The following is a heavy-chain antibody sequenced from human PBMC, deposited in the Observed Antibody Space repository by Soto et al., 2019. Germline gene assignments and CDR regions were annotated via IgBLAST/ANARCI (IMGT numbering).Heavy chain of an antibody. J-gene: IGHJ6*03. D-gene: IGHD2-2*01. CDR2: ISSNGGST. CDR1: GFTFSSYA. CDR3: AKCGYQLPNYYYYMDV. Sequence: GGSLRLSCAASGFTFSSYAMHWVRQAPGKGLEYVSAISSNGGSTYYASSVKGRFTISRDNSKNTLYLQMGSLRAEDMAVYYCAKCGYQLPNYYYYMDVWGKGTTVTVSS. V-gene: IGHV3-64*01.